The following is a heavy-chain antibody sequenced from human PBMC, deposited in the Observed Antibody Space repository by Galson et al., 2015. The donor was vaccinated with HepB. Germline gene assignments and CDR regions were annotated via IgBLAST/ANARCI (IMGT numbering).Heavy chain of an antibody. Sequence: SLRLSCAASGFTFSRYGMHWVRQAPGKGLEWVAVIWYDGSNKYYADSVKGRFTISRDDSQKTAYLQMNSLKTDDTAVYFCIRMGDLSGYSSTWGQGTLVTVSS. CDR3: IRMGDLSGYSST. CDR2: IWYDGSNK. J-gene: IGHJ5*02. CDR1: GFTFSRYG. V-gene: IGHV3-33*01. D-gene: IGHD3-16*01.